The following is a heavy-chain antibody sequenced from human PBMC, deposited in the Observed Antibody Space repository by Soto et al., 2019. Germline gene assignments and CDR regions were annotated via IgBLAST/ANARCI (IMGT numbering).Heavy chain of an antibody. CDR2: INPSGGST. CDR1: GYTFTSYY. CDR3: ARTRWGIVAFDY. V-gene: IGHV1-46*01. D-gene: IGHD3-16*01. J-gene: IGHJ4*02. Sequence: WASVKVSCKASGYTFTSYYMHWVRQAPGQGLEWMGIINPSGGSTSYAQKFQGGVTITRDTSASTAYMELSSLRSEDTAVYYCARTRWGIVAFDYWGQGTLVTVSS.